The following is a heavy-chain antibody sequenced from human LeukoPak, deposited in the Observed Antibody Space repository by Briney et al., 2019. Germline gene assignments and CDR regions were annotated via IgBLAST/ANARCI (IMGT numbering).Heavy chain of an antibody. Sequence: SETLSLTCTVSGGSISSYYWSWIRQPPGKGLEWIGYTYYSGSTNYNPSLKSRVTISVDTSKNQFSLKLSSVTAADTAVYYCARRKGRVAAAGVANWFDPWGQGTLVTVSS. J-gene: IGHJ5*02. CDR1: GGSISSYY. V-gene: IGHV4-59*08. CDR2: TYYSGST. D-gene: IGHD6-13*01. CDR3: ARRKGRVAAAGVANWFDP.